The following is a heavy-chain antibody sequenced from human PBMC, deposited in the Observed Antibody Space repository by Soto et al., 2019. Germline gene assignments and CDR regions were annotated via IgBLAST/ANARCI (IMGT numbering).Heavy chain of an antibody. CDR3: LRYADY. Sequence: ASVKVSCKASGYTFTSYAIHWVRQAPGQRLEWMGWINAGNGNTKHSQRFQGRVTITRDTSASTAYMELSSLTSEDTAVYYCLRYADYWGQGPLVTVS. V-gene: IGHV1-3*01. D-gene: IGHD2-2*01. CDR1: GYTFTSYA. J-gene: IGHJ4*02. CDR2: INAGNGNT.